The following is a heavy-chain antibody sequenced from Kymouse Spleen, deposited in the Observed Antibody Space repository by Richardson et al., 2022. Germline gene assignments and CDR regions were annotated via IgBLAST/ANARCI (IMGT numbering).Heavy chain of an antibody. Sequence: QVQLVESGGGVVQPGRSLRLSCAASGFTFSSYGMHWVRQAPGKGLEWVAVISYDGSNKYYADSVKGRFTISRDNSKNTLYLQMNSLRAEDTAVYYCAKDGSSTVTTLYYYYGMDVWGQGTTVTVSS. CDR1: GFTFSSYG. D-gene: IGHD4-11,IGHD4-11*01. V-gene: IGHV3-30*18. CDR2: ISYDGSNK. J-gene: IGHJ6*02. CDR3: AKDGSSTVTTLYYYYGMDV.